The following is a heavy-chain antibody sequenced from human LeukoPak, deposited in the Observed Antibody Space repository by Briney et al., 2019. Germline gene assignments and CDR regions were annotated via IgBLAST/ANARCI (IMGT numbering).Heavy chain of an antibody. CDR2: IIPILGIA. J-gene: IGHJ4*02. Sequence: GASVKVSCKASGGTFSSYAISWVRQAPGQGLERMGRIIPILGIANYAQKFQGRVTITADKSTSTAYMELSSLRSEDTAVYYCARDPGEMATIIPFDYWGQGTLVTVSS. V-gene: IGHV1-69*04. CDR1: GGTFSSYA. D-gene: IGHD5-12*01. CDR3: ARDPGEMATIIPFDY.